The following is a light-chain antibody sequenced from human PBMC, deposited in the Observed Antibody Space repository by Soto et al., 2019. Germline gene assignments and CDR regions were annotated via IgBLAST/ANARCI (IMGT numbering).Light chain of an antibody. CDR1: QSISRSY. Sequence: EIVLTQSPATLSLSPGESATLSCRASQSISRSYLAWYQQKPAQAPRPLIFGSSSRASDIPGRFSGSGSGTDFPLTISRLEPEDFAVYYCQYSGSSPTWPFGQGTKVEIK. V-gene: IGKV3-20*01. CDR2: GSS. CDR3: QYSGSSPTWP. J-gene: IGKJ1*01.